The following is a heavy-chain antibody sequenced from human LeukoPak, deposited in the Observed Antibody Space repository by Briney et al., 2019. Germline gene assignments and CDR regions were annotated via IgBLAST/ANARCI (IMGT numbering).Heavy chain of an antibody. CDR1: GFTFTNYW. Sequence: PGGSLRLSCAASGFTFTNYWMHWVRQAPGKGLVWVSRIKSDGSNTSYADSVKGRVTISRDNAKNTLYLQMNSLRAEDTAVYYCASLAAAAPFYYYYMDVWGKGTTVTVSS. CDR3: ASLAAAAPFYYYYMDV. D-gene: IGHD6-13*01. V-gene: IGHV3-74*01. J-gene: IGHJ6*03. CDR2: IKSDGSNT.